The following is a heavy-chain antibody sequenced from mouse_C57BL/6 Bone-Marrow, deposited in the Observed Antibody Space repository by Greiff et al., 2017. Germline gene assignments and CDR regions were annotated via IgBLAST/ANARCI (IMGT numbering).Heavy chain of an antibody. CDR3: TGVRVLLFFDY. CDR1: GFTFSNYW. V-gene: IGHV6-3*01. D-gene: IGHD2-1*01. J-gene: IGHJ2*01. Sequence: EVKVEESGGGLVQPGGSMKLSCVASGFTFSNYWMNWVRQSPEKGLEWVAQIRLKSDNYATHYAESVKGRFTISRDDSKSSVYLKMNNLRAEDTGSDYCTGVRVLLFFDYWGQGTTLTVSS. CDR2: IRLKSDNYAT.